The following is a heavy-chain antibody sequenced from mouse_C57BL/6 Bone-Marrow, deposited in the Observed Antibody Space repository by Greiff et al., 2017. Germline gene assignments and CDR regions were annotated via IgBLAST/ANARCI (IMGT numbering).Heavy chain of an antibody. J-gene: IGHJ2*01. V-gene: IGHV7-3*01. D-gene: IGHD1-1*01. CDR1: GFTFTDYY. CDR2: IRNKANGYPT. Sequence: DVQLVESGGGLVQPGGSLSLSCAASGFTFTDYYMSWVRQPPGTALEWLGFIRNKANGYPTEYSASVKGRFTISRDNSQSILYLQMNALRAEDSATYYCATNYYGSSYYFDYWGQGTTLTVSS. CDR3: ATNYYGSSYYFDY.